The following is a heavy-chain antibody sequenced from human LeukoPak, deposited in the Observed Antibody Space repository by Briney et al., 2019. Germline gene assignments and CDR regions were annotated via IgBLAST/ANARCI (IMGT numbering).Heavy chain of an antibody. CDR1: GGSISSYY. Sequence: SETLSLTCTVSGGSISSYYWSWIRQPPGKGLEWIGHIYTSGSTNYNPSLKSRVTISVDTSKNQFSLKLSSVTAADTAVYYCARLATYYYDSSGSPGGRYFDYWGQGTLVTVSS. CDR3: ARLATYYYDSSGSPGGRYFDY. CDR2: IYTSGST. D-gene: IGHD3-22*01. V-gene: IGHV4-4*09. J-gene: IGHJ4*02.